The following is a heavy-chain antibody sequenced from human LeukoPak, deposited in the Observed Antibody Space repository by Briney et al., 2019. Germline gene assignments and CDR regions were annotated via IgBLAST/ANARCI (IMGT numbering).Heavy chain of an antibody. V-gene: IGHV1-3*01. CDR3: ATAVAAAGLGVDY. CDR2: INAGNGNT. CDR1: GYTFTSYA. Sequence: GASVKVSCKASGYTFTSYAMHWVRQAPGQRLEWMGWINAGNGNTKYSQKFQGRVTITRDTSASTAYMELSSLRSEDTAVYYCATAVAAAGLGVDYWGQGTLVTVSS. J-gene: IGHJ4*02. D-gene: IGHD6-13*01.